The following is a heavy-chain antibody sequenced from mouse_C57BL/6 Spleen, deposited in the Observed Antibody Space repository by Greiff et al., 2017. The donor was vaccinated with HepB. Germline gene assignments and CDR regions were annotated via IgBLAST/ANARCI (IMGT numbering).Heavy chain of an antibody. D-gene: IGHD2-2*01. J-gene: IGHJ3*01. V-gene: IGHV5-4*01. Sequence: EVHLVESGGGLVKPGGSLKLSCAASGFTFSSYAMSWVRQTPEKRLEWVATISDGGSYTYYPDNVKGRFTISRDNAKNNLYLQMSHLKSEDTAMYYCARDGGLPAWFAYWGQGTLVTVSA. CDR3: ARDGGLPAWFAY. CDR1: GFTFSSYA. CDR2: ISDGGSYT.